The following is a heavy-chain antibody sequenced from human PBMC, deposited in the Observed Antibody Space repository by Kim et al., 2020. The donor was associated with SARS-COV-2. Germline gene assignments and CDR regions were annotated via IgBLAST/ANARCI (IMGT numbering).Heavy chain of an antibody. J-gene: IGHJ6*01. Sequence: GGSLRLSCAASGFTFSSYGMHWVRQAPGKGLEWVAVISYDGSNKYYADSVKGRFTISRDNAKNTLYLQMNSLRAEDTAVYYCAKRDFGGHEGGFYVYYG. V-gene: IGHV3-30*18. D-gene: IGHD5-12*01. CDR1: GFTFSSYG. CDR2: ISYDGSNK. CDR3: AKRDFGGHEGGFYVYYG.